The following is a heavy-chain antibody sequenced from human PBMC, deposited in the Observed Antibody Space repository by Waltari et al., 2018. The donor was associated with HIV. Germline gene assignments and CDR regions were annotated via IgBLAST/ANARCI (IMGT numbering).Heavy chain of an antibody. D-gene: IGHD7-27*01. V-gene: IGHV4-34*01. J-gene: IGHJ6*02. Sequence: QVRLQQWGAGLLKPSETLSLSCAVYGGSFSGYYWSWIRPSPGKGLECIGEINHSGSINDNPSLKSRVIISVDRYKNQFSLKLTSVTAADTAVYYCARGSWGSGMDVWGLGTTVIVSS. CDR3: ARGSWGSGMDV. CDR2: INHSGSI. CDR1: GGSFSGYY.